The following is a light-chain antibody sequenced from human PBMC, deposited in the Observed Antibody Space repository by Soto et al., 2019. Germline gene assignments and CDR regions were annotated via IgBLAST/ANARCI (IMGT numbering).Light chain of an antibody. CDR2: NAS. CDR3: QQYYNGPPWT. Sequence: EIVMTQSPATLSMSLGERATLSCRSSQSVSDNLAWYQQKPGQAPILLIYNASTRATDIPARFSGSGSGTEFTLTISSLQSEDFAVDYCQQYYNGPPWTFGQGTKVGIK. CDR1: QSVSDN. J-gene: IGKJ1*01. V-gene: IGKV3-15*01.